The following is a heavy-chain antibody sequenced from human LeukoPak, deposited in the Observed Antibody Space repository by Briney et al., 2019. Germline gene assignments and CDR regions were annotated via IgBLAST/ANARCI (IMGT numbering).Heavy chain of an antibody. CDR2: IYYSGST. D-gene: IGHD6-13*01. Sequence: TSETLSLTCTVSGGSISSSSYYWGWIRQPPGKGLEWIGSIYYSGSTYYNPSLKSRVTISVDTSKNQFSLKLSSVTAADTAVYYCARDWEQQLLWRQSGWFDPWGQGTLVTVSS. CDR3: ARDWEQQLLWRQSGWFDP. V-gene: IGHV4-39*07. CDR1: GGSISSSSYY. J-gene: IGHJ5*02.